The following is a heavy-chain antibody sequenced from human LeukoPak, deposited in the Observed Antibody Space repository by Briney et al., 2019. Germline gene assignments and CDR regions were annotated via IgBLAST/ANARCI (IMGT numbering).Heavy chain of an antibody. V-gene: IGHV3-15*01. CDR3: TTKEDTAMVTSYYYYGMDV. Sequence: PGGSLRLSCAASGFTFSNAWMSWVRQAPGKGLEWVCRIKSITDGGTTDYAAPVKGRFTISRDDSKNTLYLQMNSLKTEDTAVYYCTTKEDTAMVTSYYYYGMDVWGQGTTVTVSS. CDR2: IKSITDGGTT. CDR1: GFTFSNAW. J-gene: IGHJ6*02. D-gene: IGHD5-18*01.